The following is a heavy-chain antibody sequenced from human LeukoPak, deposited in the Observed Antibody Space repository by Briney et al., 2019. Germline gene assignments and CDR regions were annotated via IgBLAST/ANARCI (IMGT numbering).Heavy chain of an antibody. D-gene: IGHD4-17*01. Sequence: KSGGSLGLSCAASGFTFSSYSMNWVRQAPGKGLEWVSSISSSSSYIYYADSVKGRFTISRDNAKNSLCLQMNSLRAEDTAVYYCARSDGDLYFDYWGQGTLVTVSS. V-gene: IGHV3-21*01. CDR2: ISSSSSYI. J-gene: IGHJ4*02. CDR3: ARSDGDLYFDY. CDR1: GFTFSSYS.